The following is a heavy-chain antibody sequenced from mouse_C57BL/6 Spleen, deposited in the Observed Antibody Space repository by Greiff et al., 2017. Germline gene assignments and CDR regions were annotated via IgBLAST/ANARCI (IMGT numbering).Heavy chain of an antibody. V-gene: IGHV1-52*01. CDR2: IDPSDSET. CDR3: ARWEGSSYWYFDV. Sequence: QVQLQQPGAELVRPGSSVKLSCKASGYTFTSYWMRWVKQRPIQGLEWIGNIDPSDSETHYNQKFKDKATLTVDKSSSTAYMQLSSLTSEDSAVYYCARWEGSSYWYFDVWGTGTTVTVSS. D-gene: IGHD1-1*01. CDR1: GYTFTSYW. J-gene: IGHJ1*03.